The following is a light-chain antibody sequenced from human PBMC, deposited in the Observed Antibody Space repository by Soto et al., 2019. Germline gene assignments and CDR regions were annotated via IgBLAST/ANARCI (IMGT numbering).Light chain of an antibody. J-gene: IGLJ2*01. CDR2: EGS. V-gene: IGLV2-23*01. CDR3: CSYAGSSLV. Sequence: QSALTQPASVSGSPGQSITISCTGTSIDVGSYNLVSWYQQHPGKAPKLMIYEGSKRPSGVSNRFSGSKSGNTASLTISGLQAEDEADYYCCSYAGSSLVFGGGTKLTVL. CDR1: SIDVGSYNL.